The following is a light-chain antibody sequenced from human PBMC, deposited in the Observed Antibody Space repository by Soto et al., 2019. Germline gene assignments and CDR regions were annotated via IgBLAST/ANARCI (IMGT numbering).Light chain of an antibody. V-gene: IGKV1-5*01. CDR1: QSIDIW. Sequence: DIQMTQSPSTLSASVGDRVTITCRASQSIDIWLAWYQQKPGKAPKLLIYEASSWESGVPSRFSVSGSGTDFTVTISSLQPEDFATDYCQQYDHHFGQETKLEIK. CDR2: EAS. CDR3: QQYDHH. J-gene: IGKJ2*01.